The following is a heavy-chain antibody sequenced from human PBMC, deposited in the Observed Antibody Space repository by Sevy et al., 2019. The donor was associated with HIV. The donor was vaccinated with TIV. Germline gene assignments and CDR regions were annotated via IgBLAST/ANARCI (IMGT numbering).Heavy chain of an antibody. CDR1: GGTFSSYA. CDR2: IIPIFGTA. D-gene: IGHD4-4*01. CDR3: ARDQPTTVARAYYYYGMDV. V-gene: IGHV1-69*13. Sequence: ASVKVSCKASGGTFSSYAISWVRQAPGQGLEWMGGIIPIFGTANYAQKFQGRVTITAEESTSTAYMELSSLRSEETAVYYCARDQPTTVARAYYYYGMDVWGQGTTVTVSS. J-gene: IGHJ6*02.